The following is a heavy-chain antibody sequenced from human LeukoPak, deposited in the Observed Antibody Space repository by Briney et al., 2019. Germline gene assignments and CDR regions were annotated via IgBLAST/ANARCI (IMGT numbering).Heavy chain of an antibody. CDR2: IRYDGSNK. D-gene: IGHD3-10*01. J-gene: IGHJ5*02. Sequence: PGGSLRLSCAASGFTFSGYGMHWVRQAPGKGLEWVAFIRYDGSNKYYADSVKGRFTISRDNSKNTLYLQMNSLRAEDTAVYYCAKDLIKVACPMVRGAWGQGTLVTVSS. CDR1: GFTFSGYG. V-gene: IGHV3-30*02. CDR3: AKDLIKVACPMVRGA.